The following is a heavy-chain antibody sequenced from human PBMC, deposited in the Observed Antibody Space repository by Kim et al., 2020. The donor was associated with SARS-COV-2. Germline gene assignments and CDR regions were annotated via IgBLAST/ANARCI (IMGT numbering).Heavy chain of an antibody. D-gene: IGHD6-19*01. Sequence: SETLSLTCAVSGGSISSSNWWSWVRQPPGKGLEWIGEIYHSGSTNYNPSLKSRVTISVDKSKNQFSLKLSSVTAADTAVYYCARVKQWLAYGMDVWGQGTTVTVSS. CDR1: GGSISSSNW. J-gene: IGHJ6*02. V-gene: IGHV4-4*02. CDR2: IYHSGST. CDR3: ARVKQWLAYGMDV.